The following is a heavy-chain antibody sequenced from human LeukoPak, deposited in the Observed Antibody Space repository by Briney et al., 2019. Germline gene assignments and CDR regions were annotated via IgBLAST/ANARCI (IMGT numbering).Heavy chain of an antibody. CDR2: IYHSGST. CDR1: GYSITSGYY. J-gene: IGHJ4*02. Sequence: PSETLSLTCTVSGYSITSGYYWGWIRQPPGKGLEWIGTIYHSGSTYYNPSLTSRVTMSVDTSNNQFSLKLSSVTAADTAVYYCARHVGDYGDYGDYWGQGTLVTVSS. D-gene: IGHD4-17*01. V-gene: IGHV4-38-2*02. CDR3: ARHVGDYGDYGDY.